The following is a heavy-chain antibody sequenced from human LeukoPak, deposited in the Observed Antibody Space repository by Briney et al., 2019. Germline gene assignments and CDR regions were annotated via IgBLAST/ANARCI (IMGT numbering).Heavy chain of an antibody. D-gene: IGHD1-7*01. CDR2: ISAYNGNT. CDR3: ARGATGTTFYHWLDP. J-gene: IGHJ5*02. Sequence: ASVKVSCKASGYTFTSYGISWVRQAPGQGLEWMGWISAYNGNTNYAQKLQGRVTMTTDTSTSTAYMELRSLRSDDTAVYYCARGATGTTFYHWLDPWGQGTLVTVSS. CDR1: GYTFTSYG. V-gene: IGHV1-18*01.